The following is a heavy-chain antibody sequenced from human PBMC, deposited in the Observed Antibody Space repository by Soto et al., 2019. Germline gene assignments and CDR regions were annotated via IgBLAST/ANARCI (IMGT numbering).Heavy chain of an antibody. CDR2: MIPFFGTT. Sequence: QVQLVQSGPEGKRPGPSGKVSCKASGGTFTNHPFNWLRQAPGQGLKWMGGMIPFFGTTTYAQKFRDKVTITADESTTTAYMELRSLRLEDTAVYYCARPLRDGSKWHYWFDPWGQGTLVTVSS. V-gene: IGHV1-69*01. J-gene: IGHJ5*02. CDR3: ARPLRDGSKWHYWFDP. CDR1: GGTFTNHP. D-gene: IGHD5-12*01.